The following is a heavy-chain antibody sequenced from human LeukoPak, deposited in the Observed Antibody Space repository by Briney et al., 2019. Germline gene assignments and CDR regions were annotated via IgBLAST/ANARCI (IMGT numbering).Heavy chain of an antibody. CDR2: IYYSGST. Sequence: SETLSLTCTVSGGTISSSSYYWGWIRQPPGKGLEWIGSIYYSGSTYYNPSLKSRVTISVDTSKNQFSLKLSSVTAADTAVYYCARSVAGLFDYWGQGTLVTVSS. CDR1: GGTISSSSYY. V-gene: IGHV4-39*01. J-gene: IGHJ4*02. D-gene: IGHD6-19*01. CDR3: ARSVAGLFDY.